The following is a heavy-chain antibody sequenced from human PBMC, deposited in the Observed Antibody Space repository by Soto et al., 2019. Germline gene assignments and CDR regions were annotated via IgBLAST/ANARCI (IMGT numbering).Heavy chain of an antibody. CDR3: ARGWEFFISGICNSSLGDAFEV. V-gene: IGHV1-2*02. CDR1: GYTFSDYY. CDR2: ISPNNGAT. Sequence: QVQLVQSGAEVKKPWASMKVSCKASGYTFSDYYMHWVRQAPGQGLECMGWISPNNGATNYAQKFHDRVTLTRDAPITTAYIELSRLTSDDTAGYYCARGWEFFISGICNSSLGDAFEVWVQRTTVPVSS. J-gene: IGHJ3*01. D-gene: IGHD2-15*01.